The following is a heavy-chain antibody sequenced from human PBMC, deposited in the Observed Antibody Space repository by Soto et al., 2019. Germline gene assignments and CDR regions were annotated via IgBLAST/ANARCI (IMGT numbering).Heavy chain of an antibody. CDR3: ARTCTNGVCYGINMGGAFDI. CDR2: MNPNSGNT. CDR1: GYTFTSYD. Sequence: GASVKVSCKASGYTFTSYDINWVRQATGQGLEWMGWMNPNSGNTGYARKFQGRVTMTRNTSISTAYMELSSLRSEDTAVYYCARTCTNGVCYGINMGGAFDIWGQGTMVTVSS. J-gene: IGHJ3*02. V-gene: IGHV1-8*01. D-gene: IGHD2-8*01.